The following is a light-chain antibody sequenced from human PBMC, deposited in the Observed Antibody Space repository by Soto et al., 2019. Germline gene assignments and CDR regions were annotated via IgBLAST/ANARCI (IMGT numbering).Light chain of an antibody. V-gene: IGLV2-8*01. Sequence: QSALTQPTSASGSPGQSVTISCTGTSSDVGGYNYVSWYQQHPGKAPKLMIYEVSKRPSGVPDRFSGSKSGNTASLTVSGRQAEDEAEYYCNSYAGSNNWVFGGGTKLTVL. J-gene: IGLJ3*02. CDR2: EVS. CDR3: NSYAGSNNWV. CDR1: SSDVGGYNY.